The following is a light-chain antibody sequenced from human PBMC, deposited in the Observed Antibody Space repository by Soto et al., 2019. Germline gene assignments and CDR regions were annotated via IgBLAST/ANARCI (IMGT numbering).Light chain of an antibody. J-gene: IGLJ1*01. CDR2: DVS. CDR3: SSYASSSPFV. Sequence: QSALTQPASVSGSPGQSITISCTGTGSDVGGYKYVSWYQQLPGKAPKFMIFDVSYRPSGVSFRFSGSKSGNTASLIISGLQAEDEADYYCSSYASSSPFVFGTGTKVTVL. V-gene: IGLV2-14*01. CDR1: GSDVGGYKY.